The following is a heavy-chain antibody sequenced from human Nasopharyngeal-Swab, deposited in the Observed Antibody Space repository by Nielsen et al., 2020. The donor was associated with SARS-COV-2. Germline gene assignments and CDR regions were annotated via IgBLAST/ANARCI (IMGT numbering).Heavy chain of an antibody. J-gene: IGHJ4*02. CDR3: ARALNYYDSSGYDY. Sequence: ASVQVSCKASGYTFTNYGFTWVRQAPGQGLEWMGWISAYNGNTNYAQKLQGRVTMTTDTSTSTAYMELRSLRSDDTAVYYCARALNYYDSSGYDYWGQGTLVTVSS. V-gene: IGHV1-18*04. CDR2: ISAYNGNT. D-gene: IGHD3-22*01. CDR1: GYTFTNYG.